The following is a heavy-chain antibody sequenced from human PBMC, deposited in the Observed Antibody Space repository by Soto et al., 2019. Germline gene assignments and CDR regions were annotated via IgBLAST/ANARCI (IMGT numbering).Heavy chain of an antibody. V-gene: IGHV1-69*02. CDR2: IIPILGIA. D-gene: IGHD6-13*01. J-gene: IGHJ3*02. CDR3: ARLAAALGRDI. Sequence: QVQLVQSGAEVKKPGSSVKVSCKASGGTFSSYTISWVRQAPGQGLEWMGRIIPILGIANYAQKFQGRVTTTADKATSTAYMELSSLRSEDTAVYYCARLAAALGRDIWGQGTMVTVSS. CDR1: GGTFSSYT.